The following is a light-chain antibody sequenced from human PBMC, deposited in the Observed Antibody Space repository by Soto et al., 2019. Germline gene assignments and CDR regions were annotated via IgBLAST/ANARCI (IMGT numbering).Light chain of an antibody. CDR3: SSYTSSSTPVV. V-gene: IGLV2-14*01. CDR1: SSDVGGYNY. CDR2: DVS. Sequence: QSVLTQPASVSGSPGQSITISCTGTSSDVGGYNYVSWYQQHPGKAPKRMIYDVSNRPSGVSTRFSGSKSGNTASLTISGLQAEDEADYYCSSYTSSSTPVVFGGGTKVTVL. J-gene: IGLJ2*01.